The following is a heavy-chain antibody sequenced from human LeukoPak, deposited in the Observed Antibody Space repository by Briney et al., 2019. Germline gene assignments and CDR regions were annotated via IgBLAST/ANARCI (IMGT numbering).Heavy chain of an antibody. CDR2: MYYSGST. J-gene: IGHJ5*02. CDR3: ARPYYYDSRIDP. Sequence: PSQTLSLTCTVSGGSISSGDYYWSWMRQPPGKGLEWIAYMYYSGSTYYNPSLKSRVTMSADTSKNQLSLKLSSVTAADTAVYYCARPYYYDSRIDPWGQGILVTVSS. CDR1: GGSISSGDYY. D-gene: IGHD3-22*01. V-gene: IGHV4-30-4*01.